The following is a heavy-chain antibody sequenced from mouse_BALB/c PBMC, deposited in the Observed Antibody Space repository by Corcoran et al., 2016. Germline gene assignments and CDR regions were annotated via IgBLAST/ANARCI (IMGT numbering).Heavy chain of an antibody. V-gene: IGHV9-3-1*01. CDR2: INTYTGEP. J-gene: IGHJ2*01. CDR1: GYTFTNYG. Sequence: QIQLVQSGPELKKPGETVKISCKASGYTFTNYGMDWVKQAPGKGLKWMGWINTYTGEPTYADDFKGRFAFSLETSASTAYLQINNLKNEDTATYVCARRDGELGPDYWGQGTTITVSS. CDR3: ARRDGELGPDY.